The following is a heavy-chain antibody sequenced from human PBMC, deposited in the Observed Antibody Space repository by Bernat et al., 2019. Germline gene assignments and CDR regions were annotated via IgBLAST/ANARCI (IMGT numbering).Heavy chain of an antibody. V-gene: IGHV3-33*01. J-gene: IGHJ4*02. Sequence: QVQLVESGGGVVQPGRSLRLSCAASGFTFSSYGMHWVRQAPGKGLEWVAVIWYDGSNKYYADSVKGRFTISRDNSKNTLYLQMNSLRAEDTAVYYCARDGPSRVRGVIWWYFDYWGQGTLVTVSS. CDR2: IWYDGSNK. D-gene: IGHD3-10*01. CDR3: ARDGPSRVRGVIWWYFDY. CDR1: GFTFSSYG.